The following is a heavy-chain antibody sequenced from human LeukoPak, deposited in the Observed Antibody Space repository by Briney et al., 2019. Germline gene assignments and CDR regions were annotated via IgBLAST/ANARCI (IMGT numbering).Heavy chain of an antibody. Sequence: GGSLRLSCAASGFTFSNYNMNWVRQAPGKGLEWVSYISRSSSTIYYADSVKGRFTISRDNAKNSLYLQMNSLRAEDTAVYYCARRSSGFVVVPADNDYWGQGTLVTVSS. CDR2: ISRSSSTI. J-gene: IGHJ4*02. D-gene: IGHD2-2*01. V-gene: IGHV3-48*01. CDR1: GFTFSNYN. CDR3: ARRSSGFVVVPADNDY.